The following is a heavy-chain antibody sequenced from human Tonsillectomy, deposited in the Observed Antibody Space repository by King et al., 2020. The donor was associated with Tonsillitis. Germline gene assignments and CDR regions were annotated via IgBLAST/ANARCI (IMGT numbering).Heavy chain of an antibody. Sequence: VQLVESGAEVKKPGESLKISCQGSGYSFTNSWIGWVRQMPGKGLEWMGIIYPGDSDTRYSPSFQGQVTIPADKSISTAYLQWSSLKASDTAMYYCARLIATGTGWIDPWGQGTLVTVSS. J-gene: IGHJ5*02. V-gene: IGHV5-51*01. CDR2: IYPGDSDT. CDR3: ARLIATGTGWIDP. CDR1: GYSFTNSW. D-gene: IGHD6-13*01.